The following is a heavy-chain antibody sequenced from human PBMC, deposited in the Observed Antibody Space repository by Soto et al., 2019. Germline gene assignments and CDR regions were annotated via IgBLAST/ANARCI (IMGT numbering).Heavy chain of an antibody. D-gene: IGHD5-18*01. J-gene: IGHJ5*02. Sequence: ASVKVSCRASGYTFTNFGISWVRQAPGQGLEWMGWISAYNGNTNYAQNFQGRVTMTTDTSTSTAYMELNSLRAEDTAVYYCAKDRRYSYGRGIPNWFHPWGQGTLVTVSS. CDR3: AKDRRYSYGRGIPNWFHP. CDR2: ISAYNGNT. V-gene: IGHV1-18*01. CDR1: GYTFTNFG.